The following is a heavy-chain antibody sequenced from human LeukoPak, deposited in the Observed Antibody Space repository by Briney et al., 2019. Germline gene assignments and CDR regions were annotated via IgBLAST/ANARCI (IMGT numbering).Heavy chain of an antibody. CDR3: AKATKGHCTGAHCYPFDS. CDR2: IIYTGVDT. J-gene: IGHJ4*02. Sequence: GSLRLSCAASGFSFNAYAMNWVRQAPEKRLEWISSIIYTGVDTYYADSVKGRFTISRDNSRNALDLQMHSLRAEDTAVYYCAKATKGHCTGAHCYPFDSWGQGALVIVSS. V-gene: IGHV3-23*01. CDR1: GFSFNAYA. D-gene: IGHD2-8*02.